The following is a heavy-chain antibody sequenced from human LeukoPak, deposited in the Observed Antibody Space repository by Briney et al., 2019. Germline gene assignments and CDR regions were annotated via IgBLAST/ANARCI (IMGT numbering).Heavy chain of an antibody. Sequence: ASVKVSCKASGYTFTGYYMHWVRQAPGQGLEWMGWINPNSGGTNYAQKFQGRVTMTRDTSISTAYMELSRLRSDDTAVYYCARARVATLLYYFDYCGQGTLVTVSS. CDR2: INPNSGGT. J-gene: IGHJ4*02. D-gene: IGHD5-12*01. CDR3: ARARVATLLYYFDY. V-gene: IGHV1-2*02. CDR1: GYTFTGYY.